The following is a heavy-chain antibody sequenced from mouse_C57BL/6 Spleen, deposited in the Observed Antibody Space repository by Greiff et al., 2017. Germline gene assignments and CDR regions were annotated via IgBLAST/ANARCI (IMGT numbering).Heavy chain of an antibody. CDR3: ASYKGNFDV. Sequence: EVQVVESGGGLVQPGGSLSLSCAASGFTFTDYYMSWVRQPPGKALEWLGFIRNKANGYTTEYSASVKGRFTISRDNSQSILYLQMNALIAEDSATYYCASYKGNFDVWGTGTTVTVSS. CDR1: GFTFTDYY. CDR2: IRNKANGYTT. V-gene: IGHV7-3*01. J-gene: IGHJ1*03.